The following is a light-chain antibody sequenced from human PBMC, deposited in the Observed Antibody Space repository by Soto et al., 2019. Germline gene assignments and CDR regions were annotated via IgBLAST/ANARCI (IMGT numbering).Light chain of an antibody. CDR3: AAWDDSLNGRV. CDR1: SSNIGTNT. V-gene: IGLV1-44*01. CDR2: SNN. Sequence: QSALTQPPSASGTPGQRITISCSGGSSNIGTNTVNWYQQLPGTAPKLLINSNNQRPSGVPDRFSGSKSGTSASLAISGLQSEDEADYYCAAWDDSLNGRVFGTGTKGTVL. J-gene: IGLJ1*01.